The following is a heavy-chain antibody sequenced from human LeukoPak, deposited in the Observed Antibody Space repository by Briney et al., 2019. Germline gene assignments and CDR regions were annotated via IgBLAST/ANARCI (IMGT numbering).Heavy chain of an antibody. Sequence: GESLKLSCKGSGYSFATFWIGWVRQMPGKGLEWMGIIYPGDSETRYSPSFQGQVTFSADKSITTAYLQWSSLKASDSAMYYCARITAVAHAFAIWRQGTMVTVSS. CDR2: IYPGDSET. CDR1: GYSFATFW. D-gene: IGHD4-23*01. J-gene: IGHJ3*02. V-gene: IGHV5-51*01. CDR3: ARITAVAHAFAI.